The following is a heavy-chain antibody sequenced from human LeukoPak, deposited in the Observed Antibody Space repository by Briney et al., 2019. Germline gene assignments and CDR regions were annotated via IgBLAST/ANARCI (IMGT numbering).Heavy chain of an antibody. CDR1: GYTFTSQD. CDR3: AKVAKALREPSPDTLSDY. CDR2: MNPNSGNT. Sequence: ASVKVSCKASGYTFTSQDINWVRQATGQGLEWMGWMNPNSGNTGYAQKFQGRVIMTRDTSINTAYMELYSLRSDDTAVYYCAKVAKALREPSPDTLSDYWGQGTLVTVSS. D-gene: IGHD5/OR15-5a*01. V-gene: IGHV1-8*01. J-gene: IGHJ4*02.